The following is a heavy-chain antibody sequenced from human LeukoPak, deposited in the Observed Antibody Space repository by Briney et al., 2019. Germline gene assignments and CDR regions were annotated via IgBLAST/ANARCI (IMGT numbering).Heavy chain of an antibody. Sequence: SETLSLTCTVSGGSISSSSYYWGWIRQPPGKGLEWIGSIYYSGSTYYNPSLKSRVTISVDTSKNQFSLKLSSVTAADTAVYYCARAAAEFGPVYYYLDVWGKGTTVTVS. CDR1: GGSISSSSYY. CDR2: IYYSGST. J-gene: IGHJ6*03. V-gene: IGHV4-39*07. D-gene: IGHD6-25*01. CDR3: ARAAAEFGPVYYYLDV.